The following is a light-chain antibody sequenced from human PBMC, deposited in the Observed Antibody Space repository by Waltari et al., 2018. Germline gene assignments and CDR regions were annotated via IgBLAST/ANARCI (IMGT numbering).Light chain of an antibody. CDR1: SSDVGGYNS. J-gene: IGLJ2*01. CDR2: EVS. Sequence: QSALTQPASVSGSPGQSITISCTGTSSDVGGYNSVSWYQHHPGKAPKLMIYEVSNRPSGVSNRSSGSKSGNTASLTISGLQAEDEADYYCSSYTSSITPVVFGGGTKLTVL. CDR3: SSYTSSITPVV. V-gene: IGLV2-14*01.